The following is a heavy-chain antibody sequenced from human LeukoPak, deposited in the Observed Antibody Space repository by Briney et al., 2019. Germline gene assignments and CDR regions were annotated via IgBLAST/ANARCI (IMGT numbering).Heavy chain of an antibody. CDR1: GYTFTGYY. V-gene: IGHV1-18*04. J-gene: IGHJ4*02. D-gene: IGHD3-10*01. CDR2: ISAYNGNT. CDR3: ARANPYYYGSGSYIVPDY. Sequence: GASVKVSCKASGYTFTGYYMHWVRQAPGQGLEWMGWISAYNGNTNYAQKLQGRVTMTTDTSTSTAYMELRGLRSDDTAVYYCARANPYYYGSGSYIVPDYWGQGTLVTVSS.